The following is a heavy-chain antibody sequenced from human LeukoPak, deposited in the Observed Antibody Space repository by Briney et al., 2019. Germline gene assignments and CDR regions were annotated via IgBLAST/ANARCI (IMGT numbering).Heavy chain of an antibody. V-gene: IGHV4-34*01. CDR3: ARGQGRGYYYGMDV. CDR1: GGSFSGYY. Sequence: SETLSLTCAVYGGSFSGYYWSWIRQPPGKGLEWIGEINHSGSTNYNPSLKSRVTISVDTSKNQFSLKLSSVTAADTAVYCCARGQGRGYYYGMDVWGKGTTVTVSS. CDR2: INHSGST. J-gene: IGHJ6*04. D-gene: IGHD3-10*01.